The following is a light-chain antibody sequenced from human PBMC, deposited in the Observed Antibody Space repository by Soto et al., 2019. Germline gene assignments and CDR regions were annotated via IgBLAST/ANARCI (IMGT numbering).Light chain of an antibody. Sequence: QSVLTQPASVYGSPGQSITISCTGTSSDVGSYNLVSWYQQHPGKAPKLMIYEGSTRPSGVSNRFSGSKSGNTASLTISGLQAEDEADYYCCSYAGSSTFDVVFGGGTKLTVL. V-gene: IGLV2-23*03. CDR3: CSYAGSSTFDVV. CDR2: EGS. J-gene: IGLJ2*01. CDR1: SSDVGSYNL.